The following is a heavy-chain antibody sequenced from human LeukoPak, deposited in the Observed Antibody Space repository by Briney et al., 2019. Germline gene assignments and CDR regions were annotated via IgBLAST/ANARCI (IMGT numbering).Heavy chain of an antibody. CDR3: ARAPAAGATRVDY. D-gene: IGHD6-13*01. V-gene: IGHV1-18*01. CDR2: ISVYSGDT. Sequence: GASVKVSCKASGYTFSSYGTSWVRQAPGQGLEWMGWISVYSGDTKYAQKVQGRVTMTTDTPTSTAYMELRSLTSDDTAVYFCARAPAAGATRVDYWGQGTLVTVSS. J-gene: IGHJ4*02. CDR1: GYTFSSYG.